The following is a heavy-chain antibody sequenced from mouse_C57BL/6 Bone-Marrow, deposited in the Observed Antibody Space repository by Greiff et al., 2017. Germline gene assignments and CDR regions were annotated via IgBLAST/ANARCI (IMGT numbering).Heavy chain of an antibody. J-gene: IGHJ4*01. V-gene: IGHV3-6*01. D-gene: IGHD1-1*01. Sequence: EESGPGLVKPSQSLSLTCSVTGYSFTSGYYWSWIRQLPGNNLGWVGYISEDGGNNYNTNLKNRISITRDTSKNQFFLKLNSVTTEDTATYYCAGRYGGEYYYAMDYWGQGTSVTVSS. CDR3: AGRYGGEYYYAMDY. CDR2: ISEDGGN. CDR1: GYSFTSGYY.